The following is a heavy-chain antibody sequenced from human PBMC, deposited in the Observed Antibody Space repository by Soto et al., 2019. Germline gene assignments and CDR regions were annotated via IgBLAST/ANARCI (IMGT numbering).Heavy chain of an antibody. V-gene: IGHV1-18*01. D-gene: IGHD2-15*01. CDR2: ISTYNDNT. Sequence: ASVKVSCKASGYTFINYGISGVRQARGQGLEGMGWISTYNDNTKYAQKLQGRVTMTTDTSTSTAFMELRSLRSDDTAVYYCARDWYCSGGSCSDCFDPWGQGALVTVS. CDR3: ARDWYCSGGSCSDCFDP. J-gene: IGHJ5*02. CDR1: GYTFINYG.